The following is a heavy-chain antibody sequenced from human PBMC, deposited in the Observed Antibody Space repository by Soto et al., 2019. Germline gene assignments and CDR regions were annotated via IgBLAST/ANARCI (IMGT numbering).Heavy chain of an antibody. V-gene: IGHV1-24*01. J-gene: IGHJ4*02. Sequence: ASVKVSCKVSGYTLTELSMHWVRQAPGNGLEWMGGFDPEDGETIYAQKFQGRVTMTEDTSTDTAYMELSSLRSEDTAVYYCATVPLYYYGSGSLLDYWGQGTLVTVSS. CDR3: ATVPLYYYGSGSLLDY. CDR1: GYTLTELS. CDR2: FDPEDGET. D-gene: IGHD3-10*01.